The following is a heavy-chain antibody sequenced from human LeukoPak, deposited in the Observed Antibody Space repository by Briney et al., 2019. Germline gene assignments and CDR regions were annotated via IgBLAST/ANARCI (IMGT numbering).Heavy chain of an antibody. D-gene: IGHD5-12*01. V-gene: IGHV3-23*01. Sequence: GGSLRLSCVASGFTFSRSPMTWVRQGPGKGLEWVSSISDDGYTTYYADSVKGRFTVSRDNSRDTLYVQMNSLRDEDTALYFCARVATLHSFYMDVWGKGTTVTVSS. CDR1: GFTFSRSP. CDR3: ARVATLHSFYMDV. J-gene: IGHJ6*03. CDR2: ISDDGYTT.